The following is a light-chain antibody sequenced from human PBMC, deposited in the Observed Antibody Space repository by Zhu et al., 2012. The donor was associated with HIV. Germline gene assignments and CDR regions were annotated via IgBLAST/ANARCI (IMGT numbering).Light chain of an antibody. CDR3: QQYDNWPPLT. J-gene: IGKJ4*01. Sequence: EIVMTQSPVTLSVSPGERATLSCRASQSIGTNLAWYQQKPGQAPRLLIYDAFTRATGIPARFSGSGSGTEFSLTISSLQSEDFAVYYCQQYDNWPPLTFGGGTKGGHQT. V-gene: IGKV3-15*01. CDR2: DAF. CDR1: QSIGTN.